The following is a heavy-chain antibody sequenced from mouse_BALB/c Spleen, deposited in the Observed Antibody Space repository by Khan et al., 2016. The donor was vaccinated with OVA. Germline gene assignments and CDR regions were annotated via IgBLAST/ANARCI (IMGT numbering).Heavy chain of an antibody. V-gene: IGHV2-6-1*01. D-gene: IGHD2-10*01. CDR1: GFSLTNYG. Sequence: HVQLQQSGPGLVAPSQSLSITCTISGFSLTNYGVHWVRQPPGKGLEWLVVIWSDGSTTYNSALKSRLTISKDNSKSQVFLKMNSLQTDDTAVYFCARQPYYHYNIMDYWGQGTSVTVSS. J-gene: IGHJ4*01. CDR3: ARQPYYHYNIMDY. CDR2: IWSDGST.